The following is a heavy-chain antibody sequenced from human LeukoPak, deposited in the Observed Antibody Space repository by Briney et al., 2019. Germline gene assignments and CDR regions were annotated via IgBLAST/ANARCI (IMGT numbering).Heavy chain of an antibody. V-gene: IGHV4-4*07. CDR1: GGSISSYY. D-gene: IGHD6-6*01. Sequence: MPSETLSLTCTGSGGSISSYYWSWIRQPAGKGLEWIRRIYTSGSTNYNPSLKSRVTMSVDTSKNQFSLKLSSVTAADTAVYYCARPSSSYYYYGMDVWGQGTTVTVSS. CDR3: ARPSSSYYYYGMDV. CDR2: IYTSGST. J-gene: IGHJ6*02.